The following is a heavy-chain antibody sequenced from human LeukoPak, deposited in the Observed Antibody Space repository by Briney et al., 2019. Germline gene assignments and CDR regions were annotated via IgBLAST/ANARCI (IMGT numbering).Heavy chain of an antibody. CDR1: GGSFSNYY. Sequence: SETLSLTCAVYGGSFSNYYWSWIRQPPGRGLEWIGEINDSGRTNYHPSLMSRVTVSVDTSKNEFSLRLTSVTATDTAVYYCARRWNYGRNYYIDVWGNGATVSVSS. CDR2: INDSGRT. J-gene: IGHJ6*03. D-gene: IGHD1-7*01. V-gene: IGHV4-34*01. CDR3: ARRWNYGRNYYIDV.